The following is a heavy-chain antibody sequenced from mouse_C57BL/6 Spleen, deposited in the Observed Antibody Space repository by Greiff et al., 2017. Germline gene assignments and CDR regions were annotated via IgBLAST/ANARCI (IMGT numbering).Heavy chain of an antibody. CDR3: ARGVDYAMDY. J-gene: IGHJ4*01. CDR1: GFTFSDYG. V-gene: IGHV5-17*01. Sequence: EVKLMESGGGLVKPGGSLKLSCAASGFTFSDYGMHWVRQAPEKGLEWVAYISSSSSTIYYAATVKGRFTISRDNAKNTLFLQMTSLRSEDTAMYYCARGVDYAMDYWGQGTSVTVSS. CDR2: ISSSSSTI. D-gene: IGHD1-1*02.